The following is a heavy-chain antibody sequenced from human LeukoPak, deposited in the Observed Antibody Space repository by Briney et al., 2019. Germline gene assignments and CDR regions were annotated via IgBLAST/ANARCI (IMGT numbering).Heavy chain of an antibody. CDR3: ARDGYCSGGTCPGAFDI. J-gene: IGHJ3*02. CDR1: GFTFSNHG. Sequence: PGRSLRLSCTASGFTFSNHGMHWVRQAPGKGLEWVAVIWYDGSNKYYADSVTGRFTISRDNSKNTLYLQMNSLRAEDTAVYYCARDGYCSGGTCPGAFDIWGQGTMVTVSS. CDR2: IWYDGSNK. V-gene: IGHV3-33*01. D-gene: IGHD2-15*01.